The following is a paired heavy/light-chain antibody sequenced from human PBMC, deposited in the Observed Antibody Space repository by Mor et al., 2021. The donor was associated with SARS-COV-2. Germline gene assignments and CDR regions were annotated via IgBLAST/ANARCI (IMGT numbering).Light chain of an antibody. J-gene: IGLJ1*01. Sequence: QSALTQPRSVSGSPGQSVTISCTGTSSDVGAYNYVSWYQQHPGKVPKLMIYDVNKRPSGVPDRVSGSKSGNTASLTISGLQAEDEAAYYCHSYAGSSSFVFGTGTEVIVL. V-gene: IGLV2-11*01. CDR1: SSDVGAYNY. CDR3: HSYAGSSSFV. CDR2: DVN.
Heavy chain of an antibody. Sequence: QLQLQESGPGRMKPSETLSLTCTVSGASISSGSDYWVWIRQPPGKELEWIGTIYNSGSSRYSPSLKSRVTISVDTSKNQFSLKLSSVTAADTAVYYCTSHMPGTMLNSWGQGTLVTVSS. J-gene: IGHJ4*02. CDR2: IYNSGSS. CDR3: TSHMPGTMLNS. CDR1: GASISSGSDY. V-gene: IGHV4-39*01. D-gene: IGHD1-1*01.